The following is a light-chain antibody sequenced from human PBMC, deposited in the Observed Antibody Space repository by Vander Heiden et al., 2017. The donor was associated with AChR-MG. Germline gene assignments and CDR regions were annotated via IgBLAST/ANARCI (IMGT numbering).Light chain of an antibody. CDR1: SSDIGDYNY. V-gene: IGLV2-14*03. CDR2: DVT. Sequence: QSVLTQPASVSGSPGQSITISCTGTSSDIGDYNYVSWYQQHPGKAPKLIIYDVTNRPSGVSNRFSASKSGNTASLTVSGLQAEDEADYYCSSYTTGVLFGGGTKLTVL. CDR3: SSYTTGVL. J-gene: IGLJ2*01.